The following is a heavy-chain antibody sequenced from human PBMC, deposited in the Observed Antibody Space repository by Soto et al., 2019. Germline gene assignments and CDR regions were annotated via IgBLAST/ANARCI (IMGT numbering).Heavy chain of an antibody. Sequence: QVQLVQSGAEVKKPGSSVKVSCKASGGTFSSYAISWVRQAPGQGLEWMGGINPIFGTANYAQKFQGRVTITADESTTPAEMERTGLSSEEPAVNYCARNGEWVGVTTFTGFDYWAREPWSPSPQ. V-gene: IGHV1-69*12. D-gene: IGHD1-26*01. CDR1: GGTFSSYA. CDR2: INPIFGTA. J-gene: IGHJ4*02. CDR3: ARNGEWVGVTTFTGFDY.